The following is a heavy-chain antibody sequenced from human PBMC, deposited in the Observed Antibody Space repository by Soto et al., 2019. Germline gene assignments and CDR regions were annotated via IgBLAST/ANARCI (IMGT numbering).Heavy chain of an antibody. V-gene: IGHV1-46*01. Sequence: GASVKVSCKASGYTFTSYYMHWVRQAPGQGLEWMGIINPSGGSTSYAQKFQGRVTMTRDTSTSTVYMELSSLRSEDTAVYYCASWGYKDGDYYYYGMDVWGQGTTVTVS. D-gene: IGHD1-20*01. CDR1: GYTFTSYY. CDR3: ASWGYKDGDYYYYGMDV. CDR2: INPSGGST. J-gene: IGHJ6*02.